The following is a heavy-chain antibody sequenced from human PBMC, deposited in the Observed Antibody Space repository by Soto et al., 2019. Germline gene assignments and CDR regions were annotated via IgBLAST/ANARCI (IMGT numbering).Heavy chain of an antibody. CDR1: GFTFSGSA. D-gene: IGHD3-3*01. CDR2: IRSEANSYAT. CDR3: ARGVYDFWSGHPKGLDY. Sequence: EVQLVESGGGLVQPGGSLKLSCAASGFTFSGSAMHWVHQASGKGLEWVGRIRSEANSYATAYAVSVKGKFTISRDDSRNTAYLQMNSLKTEDTAVYYCARGVYDFWSGHPKGLDYWGQGTVVTVSS. V-gene: IGHV3-73*02. J-gene: IGHJ4*02.